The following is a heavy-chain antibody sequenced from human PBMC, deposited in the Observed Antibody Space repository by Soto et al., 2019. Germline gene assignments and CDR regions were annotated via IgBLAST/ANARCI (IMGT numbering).Heavy chain of an antibody. Sequence: QPGGSLRLSCAASGFTFSSYAMHWVRQAPGKGLEWVAVISYDGSNKYYADSVKGRFTISRDNSKNTLYLQMNSLRAEDTAVYYCARKGVYYGSGRYYRYSGMYVWGQGTTLTVSS. J-gene: IGHJ6*02. CDR2: ISYDGSNK. V-gene: IGHV3-30-3*01. D-gene: IGHD3-10*01. CDR1: GFTFSSYA. CDR3: ARKGVYYGSGRYYRYSGMYV.